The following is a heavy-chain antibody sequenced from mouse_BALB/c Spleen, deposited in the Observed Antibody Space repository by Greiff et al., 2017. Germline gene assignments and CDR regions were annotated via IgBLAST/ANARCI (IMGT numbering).Heavy chain of an antibody. CDR3: ARNGGLLRPFAY. V-gene: IGHV2-4-1*01. D-gene: IGHD2-3*01. Sequence: VKLMESGPGLLQPSQSLSITCTVSGFSLTSYGVHWVRQSPGKGLEWLGVIWSGGSTDYNAAFISRLSISKDNSKSQVFFKMNSLQADDTAIYYCARNGGLLRPFAYWGQGTLVTVSA. J-gene: IGHJ3*01. CDR2: IWSGGST. CDR1: GFSLTSYG.